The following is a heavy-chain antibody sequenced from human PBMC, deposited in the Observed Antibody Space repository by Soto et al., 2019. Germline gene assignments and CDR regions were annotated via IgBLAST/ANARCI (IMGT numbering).Heavy chain of an antibody. V-gene: IGHV3-64*01. Sequence: PGGSLRLSCAASGFTFSSYAMHWVRQAPGKGLEYVSAISSNGGSTYYANSVKGRFTISRDNSKNTLYLQMNNLRVEDTAVYYCARLYFDRSGYQYYFDFWGQGT. CDR3: ARLYFDRSGYQYYFDF. J-gene: IGHJ4*02. CDR1: GFTFSSYA. CDR2: ISSNGGST. D-gene: IGHD3-22*01.